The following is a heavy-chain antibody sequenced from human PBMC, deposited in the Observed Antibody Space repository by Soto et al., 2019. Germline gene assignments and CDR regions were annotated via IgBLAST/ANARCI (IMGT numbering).Heavy chain of an antibody. CDR1: GFSLRNPRMR. D-gene: IGHD1-26*01. CDR3: ARQGSDSGRTVDYYGMNV. J-gene: IGHJ6*02. V-gene: IGHV2-26*01. Sequence: QVTLKESGPVLVKPTETLTLTCTVSGFSLRNPRMRVSWIRQPPGKALEWLAHIFSDDEKSYNTSLKTRLTISKHTSKNQVVLNMTNMDPADTAKYYCARQGSDSGRTVDYYGMNVWGQGTTVTVSS. CDR2: IFSDDEK.